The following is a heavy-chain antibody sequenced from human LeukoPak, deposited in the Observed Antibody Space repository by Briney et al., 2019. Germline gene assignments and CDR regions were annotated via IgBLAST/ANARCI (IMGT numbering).Heavy chain of an antibody. CDR1: GFTFSSYA. D-gene: IGHD3-10*01. Sequence: GGSLRLSCAASGFTFSSYAMHWVRQAPGKGLEWVAVISYDGTNNYYADSVKGRFTISRDNSKNTLYLRMNSLRAGDTAVYYCARDSNYYGSGSYYHPDYWGQGTLVTVSS. J-gene: IGHJ4*02. V-gene: IGHV3-30*04. CDR2: ISYDGTNN. CDR3: ARDSNYYGSGSYYHPDY.